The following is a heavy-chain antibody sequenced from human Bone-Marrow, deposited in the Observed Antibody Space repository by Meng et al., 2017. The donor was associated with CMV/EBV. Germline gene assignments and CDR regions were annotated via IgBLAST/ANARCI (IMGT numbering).Heavy chain of an antibody. J-gene: IGHJ5*02. CDR2: IWYDGTKN. Sequence: GESLKISCAASGFSFNNYGMHWVRQAPGKGLEWVSIIWYDGTKNYYADSVKGRFTISRDNSKNTLYLQMNSLRAEDTAVYYCARESGELPARSGYYLYPWGQGTLVTVSS. CDR1: GFSFNNYG. D-gene: IGHD3-3*01. CDR3: ARESGELPARSGYYLYP. V-gene: IGHV3-33*01.